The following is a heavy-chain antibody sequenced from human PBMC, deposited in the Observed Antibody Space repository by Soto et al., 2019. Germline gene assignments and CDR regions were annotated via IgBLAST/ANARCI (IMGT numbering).Heavy chain of an antibody. D-gene: IGHD2-21*02. CDR3: ARGVWTTYCGGDCQGRDFGY. V-gene: IGHV1-18*01. Sequence: QVQLVQSGAEVKKPGASVKVSCKASGYTFTSYGISWVRQAPGQGLEWMGWISAYNGNTNYAQKLQGRVTMTTDTSTSTAYMELRSLRSDDTAVYYCARGVWTTYCGGDCQGRDFGYWGQGTLVTVSS. CDR1: GYTFTSYG. CDR2: ISAYNGNT. J-gene: IGHJ4*02.